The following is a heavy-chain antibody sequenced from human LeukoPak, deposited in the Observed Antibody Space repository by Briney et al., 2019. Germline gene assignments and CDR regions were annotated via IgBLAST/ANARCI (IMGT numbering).Heavy chain of an antibody. J-gene: IGHJ1*01. V-gene: IGHV3-21*01. CDR1: GFTFSSYS. Sequence: GGSLRLSCAASGFTFSSYSMNWVRQAPGKGLEWVSSISSSSSYIYYADSVKGRFTISRDNAKNSLYLQMNSLGAEDTAVYYCARGSGYYYGSGSYLEYFQHWGQGTLVTVSS. CDR2: ISSSSSYI. D-gene: IGHD3-10*01. CDR3: ARGSGYYYGSGSYLEYFQH.